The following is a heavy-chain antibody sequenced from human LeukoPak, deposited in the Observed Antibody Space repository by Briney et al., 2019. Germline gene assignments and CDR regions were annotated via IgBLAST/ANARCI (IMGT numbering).Heavy chain of an antibody. D-gene: IGHD3-10*01. CDR3: ATLAASSMVRGVANWFDP. V-gene: IGHV1-2*02. CDR2: INPNSGGT. J-gene: IGHJ5*02. CDR1: GYTFTGYY. Sequence: ASVKVSCKASGYTFTGYYMHWVRQAPGQGLEWMGWINPNSGGTNYAQKFQGRVTMTEDTSTDTAYMELSSLRSEDTAVYYCATLAASSMVRGVANWFDPWGQGTLVTVSS.